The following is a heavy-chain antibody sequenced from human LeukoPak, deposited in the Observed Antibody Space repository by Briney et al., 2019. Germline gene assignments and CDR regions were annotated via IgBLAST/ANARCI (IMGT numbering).Heavy chain of an antibody. D-gene: IGHD3-22*01. Sequence: PSETLSLTCTVSGGSISSGSYYWSWIRQPAGKGLEWIGRIYTSGSTNYNPSLKSRVTISVDTSKNQFSLKLSSVTAADTAVYYCAIYYYDSSGLAFDIWGQGPRVTVSS. CDR2: IYTSGST. CDR1: GGSISSGSYY. J-gene: IGHJ3*02. V-gene: IGHV4-61*02. CDR3: AIYYYDSSGLAFDI.